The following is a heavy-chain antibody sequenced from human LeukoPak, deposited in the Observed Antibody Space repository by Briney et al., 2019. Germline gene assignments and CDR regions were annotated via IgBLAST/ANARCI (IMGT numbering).Heavy chain of an antibody. V-gene: IGHV3-11*03. Sequence: GGSLRLSCAASGFSFSDYYMSWMRQAPGKGLEWVSYITSSGSSTGYADSVKGRFTTSRDNSKNSLYLQMNSLRAEDTAVYYCATYYYASGSSDWGQGTLVTVSS. J-gene: IGHJ4*02. CDR2: ITSSGSST. CDR3: ATYYYASGSSD. CDR1: GFSFSDYY. D-gene: IGHD3-10*01.